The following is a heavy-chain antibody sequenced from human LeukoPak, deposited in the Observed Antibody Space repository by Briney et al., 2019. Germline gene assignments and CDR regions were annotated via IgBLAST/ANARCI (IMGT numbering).Heavy chain of an antibody. CDR3: ARRSMITCGGVDY. V-gene: IGHV4-39*01. D-gene: IGHD3-16*01. Sequence: PSETLSLTCTVSGGSISSSSYYWGWIRQPPGTGLEWIGSIYYSGSTYYNPSPKSRVTVSVDTSKKQYSLKLSSVTAADTAVYYCARRSMITCGGVDYWGQGTLVTVSS. CDR2: IYYSGST. CDR1: GGSISSSSYY. J-gene: IGHJ4*02.